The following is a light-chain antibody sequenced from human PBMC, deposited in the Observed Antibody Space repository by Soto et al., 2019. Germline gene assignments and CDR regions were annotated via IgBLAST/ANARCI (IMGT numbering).Light chain of an antibody. CDR1: QSVSSD. Sequence: EIVMTQSPATLSVSPGERATLSCRASQSVSSDLAWYQQKPGQAPRLLIYGASTRATGIPARFSGSGSGTEFFLTISSLQSEDFAVYYCQQYNNWPQLTFGGGTKVEIK. CDR2: GAS. V-gene: IGKV3-15*01. J-gene: IGKJ4*01. CDR3: QQYNNWPQLT.